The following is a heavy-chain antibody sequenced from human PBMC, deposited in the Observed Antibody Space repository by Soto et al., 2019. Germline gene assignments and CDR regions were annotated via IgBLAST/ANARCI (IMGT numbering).Heavy chain of an antibody. Sequence: QVQLVQSGGEVEKPGASVKVSCKASGYTFTNYGINWVRQAPGLGLEWMGWINVYNGNTNYAQKFQARVTMTTDTSTNSVYMELRSLRSDDTAVSYCARGPDPTYFDYWGQGTLVSVSS. V-gene: IGHV1-18*01. J-gene: IGHJ4*02. CDR1: GYTFTNYG. CDR3: ARGPDPTYFDY. CDR2: INVYNGNT.